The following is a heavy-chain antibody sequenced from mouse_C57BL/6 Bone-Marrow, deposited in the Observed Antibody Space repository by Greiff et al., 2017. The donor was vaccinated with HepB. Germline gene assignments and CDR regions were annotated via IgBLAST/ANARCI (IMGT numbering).Heavy chain of an antibody. J-gene: IGHJ2*01. D-gene: IGHD2-5*01. CDR2: IDPETGGT. CDR1: GYTFTDYE. CDR3: TRCYSNFLFDY. V-gene: IGHV1-15*01. Sequence: QVQLQQSGAELVRPGASVTLSCKASGYTFTDYEMHWVKQTPVHGLEWIGAIDPETGGTAYNQKFKGKAILTADKSSSTAYMELRSLTSEDSAVYYCTRCYSNFLFDYWGQGTTLTVSS.